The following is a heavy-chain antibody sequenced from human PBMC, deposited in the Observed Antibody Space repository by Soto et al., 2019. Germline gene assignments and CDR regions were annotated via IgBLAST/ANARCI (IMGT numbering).Heavy chain of an antibody. D-gene: IGHD3-16*02. CDR3: ARLMITFGGVIVIPGPFDY. J-gene: IGHJ4*02. CDR2: IYYSGST. V-gene: IGHV4-39*01. Sequence: PSETLSLTCTVSGGSISSSSYYWGWIRQPPGKGLEWIGSIYYSGSTYYNPSLKSRVTISVDTSKNQFSLKLSSVTAADTAVYYCARLMITFGGVIVIPGPFDYWGQGTLVTVSS. CDR1: GGSISSSSYY.